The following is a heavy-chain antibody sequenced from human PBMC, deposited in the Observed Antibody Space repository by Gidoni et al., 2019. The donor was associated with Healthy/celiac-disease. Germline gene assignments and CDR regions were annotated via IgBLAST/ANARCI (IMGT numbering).Heavy chain of an antibody. J-gene: IGHJ5*02. Sequence: EVQLVETGGGLIQPGGSLRLSCAASGFTVSSNYMSWVRQAPGKGLEWVSVIYSGGSTYYADSVKGRFTISRDNSKNTLYLQMNSLRAEDTAVYYCARQYCSSTSCYTGRTWFDPWGQGTLVTVSS. CDR1: GFTVSSNY. CDR3: ARQYCSSTSCYTGRTWFDP. D-gene: IGHD2-2*02. V-gene: IGHV3-53*02. CDR2: IYSGGST.